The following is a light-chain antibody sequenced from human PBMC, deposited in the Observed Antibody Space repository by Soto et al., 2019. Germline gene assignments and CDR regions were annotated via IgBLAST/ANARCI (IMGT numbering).Light chain of an antibody. J-gene: IGKJ4*01. CDR2: EAS. CDR3: QLRSNWPQLT. V-gene: IGKV3-11*01. CDR1: QSVGRY. Sequence: EIVLTQSPATLSLSPGERATLSCRASQSVGRYLAWYQQKPGQAPRLLIYEASIRATGIPARFSGSVSGTDFTLTIRSLEPEDFAVYYCQLRSNWPQLTFGGGTKVEIK.